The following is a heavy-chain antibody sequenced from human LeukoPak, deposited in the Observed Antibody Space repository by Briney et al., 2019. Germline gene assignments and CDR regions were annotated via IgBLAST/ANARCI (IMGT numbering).Heavy chain of an antibody. CDR3: ATYTNAY. CDR1: GGTFSSYE. Sequence: GASVKVSCKASGGTFSSYEISWVRQAPGQGLEWMGGIIPMFGTAKYAQKFQGRVTMTEDTATDTAYMDLSSLKSEDTAVYYCATYTNAYWGQGTLVTVSS. D-gene: IGHD3-16*01. J-gene: IGHJ4*02. CDR2: IIPMFGTA. V-gene: IGHV1-69*06.